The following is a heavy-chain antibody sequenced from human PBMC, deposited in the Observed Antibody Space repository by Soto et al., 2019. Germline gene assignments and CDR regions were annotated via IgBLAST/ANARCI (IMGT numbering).Heavy chain of an antibody. CDR3: ATGLRSVYGPFDS. Sequence: EVQLLESGGGLVQPGGSLRLSCAASGFMFCSYAMTWVRQAPGKGLEWVSALSGGGDSTYYAPSVRGRFAISRDNSKNTLYLQMNSLRGEDTAVYYCATGLRSVYGPFDSWGQGTLVTVSS. CDR1: GFMFCSYA. V-gene: IGHV3-23*01. CDR2: LSGGGDST. J-gene: IGHJ4*02. D-gene: IGHD5-12*01.